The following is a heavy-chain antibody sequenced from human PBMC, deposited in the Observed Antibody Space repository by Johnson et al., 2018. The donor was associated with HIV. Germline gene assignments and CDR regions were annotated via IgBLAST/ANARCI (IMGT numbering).Heavy chain of an antibody. CDR1: GFTFSSYA. Sequence: EVQLVESGGGLVQPGGSLRLSCAASGFTFSSYAMSWVRQAPGKGLAWVLGISGRGGSTYSADSVKARFSMSRDISKNTLYLQMNSLRAEDTAVYYCAKDVAYYYGSGSSDAFDIWGQGTMVTVSS. J-gene: IGHJ3*02. CDR2: ISGRGGST. D-gene: IGHD3-10*01. CDR3: AKDVAYYYGSGSSDAFDI. V-gene: IGHV3-23*04.